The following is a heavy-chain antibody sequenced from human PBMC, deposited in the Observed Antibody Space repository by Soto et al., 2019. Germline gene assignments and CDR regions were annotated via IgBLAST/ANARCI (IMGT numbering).Heavy chain of an antibody. CDR2: INHSGRS. Sequence: QVQLQQWGAGLLKPSETLSLTCAVYGGSFSGYYWSWVRQPPGKGLEWIGGINHSGRSNYNPSLKTPVTISVDTSQNQFPLKLSSVTAADTAVYYCARGGSAGGYWGQGTLVTVSS. D-gene: IGHD3-10*01. CDR3: ARGGSAGGY. V-gene: IGHV4-34*01. CDR1: GGSFSGYY. J-gene: IGHJ4*02.